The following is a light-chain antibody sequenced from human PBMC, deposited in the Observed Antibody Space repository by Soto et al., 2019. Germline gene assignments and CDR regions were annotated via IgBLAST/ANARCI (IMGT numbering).Light chain of an antibody. J-gene: IGLJ2*01. Sequence: QSVLTQPASVSGSPGQSITISCTGTSSDVGGYHYVSWYQRHPGKTPKLMIYDVSNRPSGVSNRFSGSKSGNTASLTISGLQAEDEADYFCSSYSNSRTLVFGGGTKLTVL. CDR2: DVS. CDR1: SSDVGGYHY. CDR3: SSYSNSRTLV. V-gene: IGLV2-14*03.